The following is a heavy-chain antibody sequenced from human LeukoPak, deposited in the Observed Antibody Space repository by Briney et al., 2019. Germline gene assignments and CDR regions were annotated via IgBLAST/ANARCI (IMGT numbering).Heavy chain of an antibody. CDR3: ARRLTTYYDILTGSFDY. V-gene: IGHV5-51*01. CDR2: IYPGDSDT. D-gene: IGHD3-9*01. Sequence: GESLKISCKGSGYSFTTYWIAWVRQMPGKGLEWMGIIYPGDSDTRYSPSFQGQVTISADKSISTAYLQWSSLKASDTAMYYCARRLTTYYDILTGSFDYWGQGTLVTVSS. CDR1: GYSFTTYW. J-gene: IGHJ4*02.